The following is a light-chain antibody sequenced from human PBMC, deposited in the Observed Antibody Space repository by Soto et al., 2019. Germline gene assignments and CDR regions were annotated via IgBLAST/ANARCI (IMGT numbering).Light chain of an antibody. CDR3: QQYGSSPPT. CDR1: LSVSSNY. CDR2: GAS. V-gene: IGKV3-20*01. Sequence: EIVLTQSPGTLSLSPGERATLSCRASLSVSSNYLAWYQRKPGQAPRLLIYGASNRATGIPNRFSGSGSGTDFTLTITRLEPEDFVVYYCQQYGSSPPTFGQGTKVEI. J-gene: IGKJ1*01.